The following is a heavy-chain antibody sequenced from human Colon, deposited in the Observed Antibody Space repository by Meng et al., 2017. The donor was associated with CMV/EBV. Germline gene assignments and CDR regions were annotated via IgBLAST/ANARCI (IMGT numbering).Heavy chain of an antibody. J-gene: IGHJ3*02. Sequence: KVSCKGSGYSFTSYWICWVRQQPGKGLEWMGIIWPGNSNVRSSPSFQGQVTISVDKDINTAYLQWSSLKASDTAMYYCARHLGSGSGSSAMMDIWGQGTMVTVSS. V-gene: IGHV5-51*01. CDR3: ARHLGSGSGSSAMMDI. D-gene: IGHD1-26*01. CDR1: GYSFTSYW. CDR2: IWPGNSNV.